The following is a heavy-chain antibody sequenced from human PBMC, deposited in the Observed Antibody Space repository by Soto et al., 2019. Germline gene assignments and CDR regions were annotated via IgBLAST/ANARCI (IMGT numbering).Heavy chain of an antibody. Sequence: GGSLRLSCAASGFTFSDYYMSWIRQAPGKGLEWVSYISSSSSYTNYADSVKGRFTISRDNAKNSLYLQMNSLRAEDTAVYYCARSVAGSGSYYNPDYYYYGMDVWGQGTTVTVSS. CDR2: ISSSSSYT. CDR1: GFTFSDYY. V-gene: IGHV3-11*06. CDR3: ARSVAGSGSYYNPDYYYYGMDV. D-gene: IGHD3-10*01. J-gene: IGHJ6*02.